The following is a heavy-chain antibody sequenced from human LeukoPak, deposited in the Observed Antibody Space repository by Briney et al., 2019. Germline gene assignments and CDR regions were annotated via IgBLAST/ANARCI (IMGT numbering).Heavy chain of an antibody. Sequence: GGSLRLSCAASGFTFSSYAMSWVRQAPGKGLEWVSAISGSGGSTYYADSVKGRFTISRDNAKNTLYLKMNSLRAEDTAVYYCAKSRRAYCSGGSCFGLWDYWGQGTLVTVSS. CDR2: ISGSGGST. CDR3: AKSRRAYCSGGSCFGLWDY. J-gene: IGHJ4*02. V-gene: IGHV3-23*01. CDR1: GFTFSSYA. D-gene: IGHD2-15*01.